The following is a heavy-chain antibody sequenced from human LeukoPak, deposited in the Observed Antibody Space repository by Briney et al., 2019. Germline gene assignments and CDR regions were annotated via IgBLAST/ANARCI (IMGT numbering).Heavy chain of an antibody. J-gene: IGHJ5*02. V-gene: IGHV4-30-4*08. CDR3: ARDGSGTRGGYHWFDP. D-gene: IGHD3-10*01. CDR2: IYYSGST. CDR1: GGSISSGDYY. Sequence: SQTLSLTCTVSGGSISSGDYYWSWIRQPPGKGLEWIGYIYYSGSTYYNPSLKSRVTISIDTSKNQFSLNLSSVSAPDTAVYYCARDGSGTRGGYHWFDPWGQGTLVTVSS.